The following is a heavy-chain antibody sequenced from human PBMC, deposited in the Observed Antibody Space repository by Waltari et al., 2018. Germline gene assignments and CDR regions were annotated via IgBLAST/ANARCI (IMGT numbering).Heavy chain of an antibody. Sequence: QLLESGGGLVQPGGSLRLSCAASGFRFIDFAMNWVRQAPGKGVGWVSGIRGSGDSTYYANSVKGRFTISRDNSKNTLSLQMDGLRAEDTTVYYCAKGRGYDFFDSWGQGTLVTVSS. CDR3: AKGRGYDFFDS. CDR1: GFRFIDFA. D-gene: IGHD3-3*01. J-gene: IGHJ4*02. CDR2: IRGSGDST. V-gene: IGHV3-23*01.